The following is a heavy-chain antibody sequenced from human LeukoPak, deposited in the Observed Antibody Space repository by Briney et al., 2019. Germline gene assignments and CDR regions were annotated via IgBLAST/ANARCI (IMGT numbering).Heavy chain of an antibody. CDR3: ARDTRQQLTPTAFDS. J-gene: IGHJ4*02. CDR1: GFTFSSYA. V-gene: IGHV3-30-3*01. CDR2: ISYDGSNK. D-gene: IGHD6-13*01. Sequence: GRSLRLSCAASGFTFSSYAMHWVRQAPGKGLEWVAVISYDGSNKYYADSVKGRFTISRDNVKNSLHLQMNDLRAEDTAIYFCARDTRQQLTPTAFDSWGQGTLVTVSS.